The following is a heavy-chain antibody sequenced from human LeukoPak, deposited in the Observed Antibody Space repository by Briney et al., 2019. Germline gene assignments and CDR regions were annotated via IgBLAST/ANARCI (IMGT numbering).Heavy chain of an antibody. Sequence: PSETLSLTCSVSGGSIDSTSYYWTWIRQPPGKGLEYIGNIYHSGSTYYNPSLKSRVAISVDTSRNQFSLKLTSLTAADTAVYFCARQDCSASGCYGLHYFDRWGQGTLVTVSS. J-gene: IGHJ1*01. D-gene: IGHD2-15*01. CDR3: ARQDCSASGCYGLHYFDR. V-gene: IGHV4-39*01. CDR1: GGSIDSTSYY. CDR2: IYHSGST.